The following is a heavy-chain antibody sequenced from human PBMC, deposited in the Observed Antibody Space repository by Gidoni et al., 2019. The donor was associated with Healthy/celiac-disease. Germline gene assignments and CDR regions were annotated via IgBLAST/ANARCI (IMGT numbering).Heavy chain of an antibody. CDR1: GYTFTSYA. D-gene: IGHD6-19*01. J-gene: IGHJ4*02. CDR3: ARDFSRYSSGWYEGY. CDR2: INAGNGNT. Sequence: QVQLVQSGAEEKKPGASVKVSCKASGYTFTSYAMHWVRQAPGQRLEWMGWINAGNGNTKYSQKFQGRVTITRDTSASTAYMELSSLRSEDTAVYYCARDFSRYSSGWYEGYWGQGTLVTVSS. V-gene: IGHV1-3*05.